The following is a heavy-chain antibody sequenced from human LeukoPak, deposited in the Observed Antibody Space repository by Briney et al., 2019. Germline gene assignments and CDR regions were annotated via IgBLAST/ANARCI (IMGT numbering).Heavy chain of an antibody. D-gene: IGHD2-21*02. CDR3: ARASAYCGGDCYPNQKFDY. V-gene: IGHV4-59*01. J-gene: IGHJ4*02. Sequence: SETLSLTCTVSGGSISSYYWSWIRQPPGKGLEWIGYIYYSGSTNYNPSLKSRVTISVDTSKNQFSLKLSSVTAADTAVYYCARASAYCGGDCYPNQKFDYWGQGTLVTVSS. CDR2: IYYSGST. CDR1: GGSISSYY.